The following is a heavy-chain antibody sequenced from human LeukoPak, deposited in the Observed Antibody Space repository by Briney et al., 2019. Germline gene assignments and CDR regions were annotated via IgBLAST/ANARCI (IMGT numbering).Heavy chain of an antibody. CDR1: GFSFSSYS. D-gene: IGHD5-12*01. CDR3: AREGHSGYDY. V-gene: IGHV3-21*01. Sequence: GGSLRLSCAASGFSFSSYSMNWVRHAPVQGLDWVSSISSGDTYIYYTDSVKGRFTISRDNAKNSLYLQMNSLRVDDTAVYYCAREGHSGYDYWGQGTLVTVSS. CDR2: ISSGDTYI. J-gene: IGHJ4*02.